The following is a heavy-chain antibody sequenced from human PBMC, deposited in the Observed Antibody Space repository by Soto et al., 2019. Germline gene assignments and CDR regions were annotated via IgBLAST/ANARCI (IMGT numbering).Heavy chain of an antibody. CDR2: ISYDGSNK. Sequence: TGGSLRLSCAASGFTFSSYGMHWVRQAPGKGLEWVAVISYDGSNKYYADSVKGRFTISRDNSKNTLYLQMNSLRAEDTAVYYCAKDRYYYDSSGWSYYFDYWGQGTLVTVSS. CDR1: GFTFSSYG. CDR3: AKDRYYYDSSGWSYYFDY. J-gene: IGHJ4*02. D-gene: IGHD3-22*01. V-gene: IGHV3-30*18.